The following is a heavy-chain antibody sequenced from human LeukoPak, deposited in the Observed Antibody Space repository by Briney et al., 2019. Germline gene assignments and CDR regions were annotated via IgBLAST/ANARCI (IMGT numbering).Heavy chain of an antibody. J-gene: IGHJ4*02. D-gene: IGHD1/OR15-1a*01. CDR1: GFTFSSYG. CDR2: ISYDGSNK. V-gene: IGHV3-30*19. CDR3: ARESHRTFDY. Sequence: GGSLRLSCAASGFTFSSYGMPWVRQAPGKGLEWVAVISYDGSNKYYADSVKGRFTISRDNSKNTLYLQMNSLRAEDTAVYYCARESHRTFDYWGQGTLVTVSS.